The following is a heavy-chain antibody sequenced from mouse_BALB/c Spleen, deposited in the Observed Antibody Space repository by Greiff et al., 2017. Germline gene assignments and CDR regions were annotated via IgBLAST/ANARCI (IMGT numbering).Heavy chain of an antibody. V-gene: IGHV1-62-3*01. J-gene: IGHJ4*01. CDR1: GYTFTSYW. D-gene: IGHD2-14*01. CDR3: TRYYRYDDGYYAMDD. CDR2: IDPNSGGT. Sequence: QVQLQQSGAELVKPGASVKLSCKASGYTFTSYWMHWVKQRPGRGLEWIGRIDPNSGGTTYNEKFKSKATLTVDKPSSTAYMQLSSLTSEDSAVYYCTRYYRYDDGYYAMDDWGQGTSVTVAS.